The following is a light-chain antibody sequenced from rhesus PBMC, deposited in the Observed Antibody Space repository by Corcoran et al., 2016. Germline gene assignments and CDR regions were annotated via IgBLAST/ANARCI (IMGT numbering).Light chain of an antibody. CDR2: NDN. Sequence: QSVLTQPPSASGAPGQGVTTSCSGSRSNIGSNSVSWYHHLSGKAPKLLIYNDNQRPSGVPDRFSGSKSGTSASLDISGLQSEDEADYYCTVWDISLSGYIFGAGTRLTVL. CDR3: TVWDISLSGYI. CDR1: RSNIGSNS. J-gene: IGLJ1*01. V-gene: IGLV1-72*02.